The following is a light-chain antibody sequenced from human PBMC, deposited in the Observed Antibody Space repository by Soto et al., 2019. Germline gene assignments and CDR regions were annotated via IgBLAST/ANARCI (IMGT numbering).Light chain of an antibody. CDR3: QQYNSYSRT. J-gene: IGKJ1*01. CDR2: DSS. CDR1: QNVDKF. V-gene: IGKV3-11*01. Sequence: EIELTQSPATLSLSPGETATLSCRASQNVDKFLAWYQQRPGQPPRLLIFDSSNRATGVPVRFSGSGSGTVFTLTISSLQPDDFATYYCQQYNSYSRTFGQGTKVEIK.